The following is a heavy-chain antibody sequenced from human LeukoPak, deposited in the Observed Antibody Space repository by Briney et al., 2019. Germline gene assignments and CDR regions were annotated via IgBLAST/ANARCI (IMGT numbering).Heavy chain of an antibody. CDR2: ISGSGGGT. CDR1: GFTFSISA. Sequence: PGGSLRLSCATSGFTFSISAMSWVRQAPGKGLAWVSTISGSGGGTYYADSVKGRFTISRDNSKNTLYLQMNSLRAEDTAVFYCAKLFYSSGMYHFDYWGQGTLVTVSS. D-gene: IGHD3-10*01. CDR3: AKLFYSSGMYHFDY. V-gene: IGHV3-23*01. J-gene: IGHJ4*02.